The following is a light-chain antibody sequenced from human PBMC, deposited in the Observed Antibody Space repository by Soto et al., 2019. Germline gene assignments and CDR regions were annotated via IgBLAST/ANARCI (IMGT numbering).Light chain of an antibody. CDR2: DAY. CDR1: QSFRGL. J-gene: IGKJ5*01. CDR3: QQRHMWPIT. Sequence: EVVLTQSPVTLSLSPGERATLSCRASQSFRGLLAWYQQKPGQAPRLLIYDAYNRATGIPPRFSGSGSGTDFTLTIRSLEPEDSAVYDCQQRHMWPITFGQGKRLESK. V-gene: IGKV3-11*01.